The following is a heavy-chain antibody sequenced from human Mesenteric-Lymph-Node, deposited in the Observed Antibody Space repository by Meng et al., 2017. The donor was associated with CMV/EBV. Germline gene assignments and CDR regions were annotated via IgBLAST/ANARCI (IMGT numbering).Heavy chain of an antibody. D-gene: IGHD2-2*01. Sequence: SGPTLVKPTQTLTLTCTFSGFSLSTSGVGVGWIRQPPGKALEWLALIYWNDDKRYSPSLKSRLTISKDTSKNQVVLTMTNVDPVDTATYYCARTPRTYCSSTSCPYYFDYWGQGTLVTVSS. CDR1: GFSLSTSGVG. V-gene: IGHV2-5*01. CDR3: ARTPRTYCSSTSCPYYFDY. J-gene: IGHJ4*02. CDR2: IYWNDDK.